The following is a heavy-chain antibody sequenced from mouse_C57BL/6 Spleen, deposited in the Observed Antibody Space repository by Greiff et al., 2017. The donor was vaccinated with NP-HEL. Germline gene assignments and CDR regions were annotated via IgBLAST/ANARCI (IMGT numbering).Heavy chain of an antibody. Sequence: QVQLKESGAELVKPGASVKISCKASGYAFSSYWMNWVKQRPGKGLEWIGQIYPGDGDTNYNGKFKGKATLTADKSSSTAYMQLSSLTSEDSAVYFGAMTTVVARAMDDWGQGTSVTVSS. CDR2: IYPGDGDT. D-gene: IGHD1-1*01. CDR1: GYAFSSYW. CDR3: AMTTVVARAMDD. V-gene: IGHV1-80*01. J-gene: IGHJ4*01.